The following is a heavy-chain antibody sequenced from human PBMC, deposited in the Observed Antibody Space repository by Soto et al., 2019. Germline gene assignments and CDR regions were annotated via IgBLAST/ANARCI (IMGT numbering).Heavy chain of an antibody. CDR1: GGSVSSGSYY. J-gene: IGHJ4*02. CDR3: ARGCRGYSGYDYVESFDY. D-gene: IGHD5-12*01. Sequence: PSETLSLACTVSGGSVSSGSYYWSWIRQPPGEGLEWIGYIYYSGSTNYNPSLKSRVTISVDTSKNQFSLKLSSVTAADTAVYYCARGCRGYSGYDYVESFDYWGQGTLVTVSS. V-gene: IGHV4-61*01. CDR2: IYYSGST.